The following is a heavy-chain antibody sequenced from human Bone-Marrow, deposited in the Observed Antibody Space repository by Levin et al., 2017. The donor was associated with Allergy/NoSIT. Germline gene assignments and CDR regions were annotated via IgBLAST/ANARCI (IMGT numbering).Heavy chain of an antibody. Sequence: GASVKVSCKASGGSFNNFAINWVRLAPGQGLEWMGGIIPLFGTTNYALKFDGRVTLTADKSTSTVYMELGSLRSEDTAVYYCARGKYYHSNAFFLEPSHFDYWGQGSLVTVSA. CDR1: GGSFNNFA. V-gene: IGHV1-69*06. J-gene: IGHJ4*02. CDR2: IIPLFGTT. D-gene: IGHD2/OR15-2a*01. CDR3: ARGKYYHSNAFFLEPSHFDY.